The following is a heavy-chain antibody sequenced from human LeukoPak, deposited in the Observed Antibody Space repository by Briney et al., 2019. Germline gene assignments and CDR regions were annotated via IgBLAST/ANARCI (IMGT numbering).Heavy chain of an antibody. CDR3: ARDRLQLGVFDY. J-gene: IGHJ4*02. Sequence: SETLSLTCTVSGGSISSGAYYWSWIRQHPGKGLEWIGHIYYSGSTYYNPSLKSRVTISVDTSKNQFSLKLNSVTAADTAVYYCARDRLQLGVFDYWGQGTLVTVFS. D-gene: IGHD3-16*01. CDR2: IYYSGST. CDR1: GGSISSGAYY. V-gene: IGHV4-31*03.